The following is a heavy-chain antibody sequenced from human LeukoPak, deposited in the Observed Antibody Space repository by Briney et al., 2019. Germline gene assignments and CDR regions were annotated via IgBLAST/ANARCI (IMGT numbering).Heavy chain of an antibody. Sequence: SETLSLTCTVSGGSISSGGYYWSWIRQHPGKGLEWIGYIYYGGSTYYNPSLKSRVTISVDTSKNQFSLKLSSVTAADTAVYYCARGGFGELSIAYFDYWGQGTLVTVSS. J-gene: IGHJ4*02. D-gene: IGHD3-10*01. CDR2: IYYGGST. V-gene: IGHV4-31*03. CDR1: GGSISSGGYY. CDR3: ARGGFGELSIAYFDY.